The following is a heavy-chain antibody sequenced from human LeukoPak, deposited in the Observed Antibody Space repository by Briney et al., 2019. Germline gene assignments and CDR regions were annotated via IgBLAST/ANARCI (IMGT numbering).Heavy chain of an antibody. V-gene: IGHV3-23*01. D-gene: IGHD3-22*01. CDR2: ISGSGGST. CDR3: AKERDSRGYFDY. Sequence: PGGSLRLSCAASGFTVSSNYMSWVRQAPGKGLEWVSAISGSGGSTYYADSVKGRFTISRDNSKNTLSLQMNSLRAEDTAVFYCAKERDSRGYFDYWGQGTLVTVSS. J-gene: IGHJ4*02. CDR1: GFTVSSNY.